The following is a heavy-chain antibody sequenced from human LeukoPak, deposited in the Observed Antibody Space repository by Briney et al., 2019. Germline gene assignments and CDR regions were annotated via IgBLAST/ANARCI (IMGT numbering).Heavy chain of an antibody. CDR1: GFTVSSNY. J-gene: IGHJ4*02. V-gene: IGHV3-7*01. CDR2: LHPDGTSMI. CDR3: ARDPHYGAIDY. D-gene: IGHD4/OR15-4a*01. Sequence: GGSLRLSCAASGFTVSSNYMSWVRQAPGKGLEWVADLHPDGTSMILYVDSVKGRFTIYRDNAENSVYLQMNNLRVEDTGIYYCARDPHYGAIDYWGQGILVTVSS.